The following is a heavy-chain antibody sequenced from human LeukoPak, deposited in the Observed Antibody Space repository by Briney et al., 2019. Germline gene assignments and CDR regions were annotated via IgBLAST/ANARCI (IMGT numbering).Heavy chain of an antibody. D-gene: IGHD4-23*01. CDR2: INGDG. CDR3: ARGGGYGGNSGWYFDL. Sequence: GGSLRLSCAASGFTFSSSWMHWVRQGPGKGLVCISRINGDGTYADSVKGRFTISRDNARNTLYLQMDSLRAEDTAVYYCARGGGYGGNSGWYFDLWGRGTLVTVSS. CDR1: GFTFSSSW. V-gene: IGHV3-74*01. J-gene: IGHJ2*01.